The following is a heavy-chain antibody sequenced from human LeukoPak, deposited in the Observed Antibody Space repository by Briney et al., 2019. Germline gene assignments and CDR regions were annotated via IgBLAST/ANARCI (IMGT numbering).Heavy chain of an antibody. Sequence: GESLKISCKGSGYSFTSYWIGWVRQMPGKGLEWMGIIYPGDSDTRYSPSFQGQVTISADKSISTAYLQWSSLKASDTAMYYYARHGDTAMVAVDYWGQGTLVTVSS. CDR1: GYSFTSYW. V-gene: IGHV5-51*01. CDR3: ARHGDTAMVAVDY. J-gene: IGHJ4*02. CDR2: IYPGDSDT. D-gene: IGHD5-18*01.